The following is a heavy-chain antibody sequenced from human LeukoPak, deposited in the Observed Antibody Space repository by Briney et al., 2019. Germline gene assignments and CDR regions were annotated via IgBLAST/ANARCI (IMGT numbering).Heavy chain of an antibody. CDR1: GGSISSYY. CDR3: AREGGYCSSTSCHNWFDP. Sequence: SSETLSLTCTVSGGSISSYYWSWIRQPAGKGLEWIGRIYTSGSTNYNPSLKSRVTMSVDTSKNQFSLKLSSVTAADTAVYYCAREGGYCSSTSCHNWFDPWGQGTLVTVSS. V-gene: IGHV4-4*07. CDR2: IYTSGST. J-gene: IGHJ5*02. D-gene: IGHD2-2*01.